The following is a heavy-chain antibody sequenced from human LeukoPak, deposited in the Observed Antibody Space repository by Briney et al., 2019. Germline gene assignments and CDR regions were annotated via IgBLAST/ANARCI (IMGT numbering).Heavy chain of an antibody. CDR2: IWYDGSNK. CDR1: GFTFRDYG. J-gene: IGHJ4*02. CDR3: ARSIPRYDGSGYYPDS. Sequence: GGSLRLSCAASGFTFRDYGMHWVRQAPGKGLEWVAVIWYDGSNKVYGESVKGRFTISRDNSKNTLYLQMNSLRAEDTAVYYCARSIPRYDGSGYYPDSWGQRILVTVSS. D-gene: IGHD3-22*01. V-gene: IGHV3-33*01.